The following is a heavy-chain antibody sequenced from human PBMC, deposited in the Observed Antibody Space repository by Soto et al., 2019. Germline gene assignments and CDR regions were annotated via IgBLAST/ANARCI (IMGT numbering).Heavy chain of an antibody. CDR2: IYTSGTT. CDR1: GLNVSSNY. CDR3: ARAKQSGDV. Sequence: GGSLRLSCAASGLNVSSNYMSWVRQAPGKGLEWVSIIYTSGTTYYADSVKGRFTISRDNSKNTLYLQMNSLKAEDTAVYYCARAKQSGDVWGQGTTVT. V-gene: IGHV3-53*01. D-gene: IGHD6-25*01. J-gene: IGHJ6*02.